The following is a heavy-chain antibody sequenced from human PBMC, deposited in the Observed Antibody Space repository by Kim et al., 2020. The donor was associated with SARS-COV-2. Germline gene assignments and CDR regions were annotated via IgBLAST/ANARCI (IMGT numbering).Heavy chain of an antibody. CDR2: IWYDGSQQ. CDR3: ARDRNTATTRYYNMDV. D-gene: IGHD4-17*01. J-gene: IGHJ6*03. V-gene: IGHV3-33*01. CDR1: GFTFRRHG. Sequence: GGSLRLSCVVSGFTFRRHGMHWVRQVPGKGLEWVAVIWYDGSQQYYGDSVKGRFTISRDNPESTMYLQMNNLTADDTGMYFCARDRNTATTRYYNMDVWGKGTTVTVSS.